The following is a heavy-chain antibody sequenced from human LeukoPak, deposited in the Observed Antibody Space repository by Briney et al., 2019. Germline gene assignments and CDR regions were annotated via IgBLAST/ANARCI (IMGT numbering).Heavy chain of an antibody. J-gene: IGHJ4*02. CDR1: GGSFSGYY. Sequence: ETLSLTCAVYGGSFSGYYWSWIRQAPGKGLEWVSAISGSGGSTYYADSVRGRFTISRDNSKNTLYLQMNSLRAEDTAVYYCAKGSGSYYNYFDYWGQGTLVTVSS. CDR3: AKGSGSYYNYFDY. V-gene: IGHV3-23*01. CDR2: ISGSGGST. D-gene: IGHD3-10*01.